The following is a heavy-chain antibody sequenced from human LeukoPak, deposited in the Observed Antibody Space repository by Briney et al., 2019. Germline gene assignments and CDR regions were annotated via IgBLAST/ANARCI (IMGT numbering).Heavy chain of an antibody. J-gene: IGHJ4*02. CDR3: TRDQTPYY. CDR2: ITSDSRYK. V-gene: IGHV3-21*03. Sequence: GGSLRLSCAASGFTFSDCNMNWVRQAPGKSLEWVSSITSDSRYKYYVDSVRGRFTISRDNAKNTLFLQIDSLKTEDTAVYYCTRDQTPYYWGQGTLVTVSS. CDR1: GFTFSDCN.